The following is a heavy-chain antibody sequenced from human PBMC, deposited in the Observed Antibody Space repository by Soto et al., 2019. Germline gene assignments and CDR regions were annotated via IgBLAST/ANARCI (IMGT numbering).Heavy chain of an antibody. J-gene: IGHJ4*02. D-gene: IGHD3-3*01. CDR3: ARHKRFLEWLPIPDY. CDR1: GGSISSSSYY. CDR2: IYYSGST. V-gene: IGHV4-39*01. Sequence: QLQLQESGPGLVKPSETLSLTCTVSGGSISSSSYYWGWIRQPPGKALEWIGSIYYSGSTYSNPSRKSRVTITEDTSNNQFSLKLSSVTAADTAVYYCARHKRFLEWLPIPDYWGQGTLVTVSS.